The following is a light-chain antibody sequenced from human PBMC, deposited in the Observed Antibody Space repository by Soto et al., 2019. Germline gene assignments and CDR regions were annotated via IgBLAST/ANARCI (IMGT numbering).Light chain of an antibody. CDR1: QGISNY. V-gene: IGKV1-8*01. Sequence: AIRMTQSPSSFSASTGDRVTITCRASQGISNYLAWYQQKPGKAPKLLIYAASTLQSGVPSRFSGSGSGTDFTLTISCLQSEDFATYYCQQYYSSPHTFGQGTKLEIK. J-gene: IGKJ2*01. CDR2: AAS. CDR3: QQYYSSPHT.